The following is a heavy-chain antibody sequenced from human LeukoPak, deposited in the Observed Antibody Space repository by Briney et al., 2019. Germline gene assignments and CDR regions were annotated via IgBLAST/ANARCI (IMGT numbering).Heavy chain of an antibody. J-gene: IGHJ5*02. CDR3: ARGEYYYGSGILNWFDP. Sequence: SVKVSCKASGSTFSSYAISWVRQAPGQGLEWMGRIIPILGIANYAQKFQGRVTITADKSTSTAYMELSSLRSEDTAVYYCARGEYYYGSGILNWFDPWSQGTLVTVSS. CDR1: GSTFSSYA. V-gene: IGHV1-69*04. D-gene: IGHD3-10*01. CDR2: IIPILGIA.